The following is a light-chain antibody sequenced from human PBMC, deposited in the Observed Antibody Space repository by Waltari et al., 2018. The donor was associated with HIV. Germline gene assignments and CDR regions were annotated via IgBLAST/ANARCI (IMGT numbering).Light chain of an antibody. J-gene: IGKJ1*01. CDR3: QQYYSTLRT. CDR1: QSVLYSTNNKNY. Sequence: DIVMTQSPDSLAVSLGERATINCKSSQSVLYSTNNKNYLAWYQQKPGPPPKLLIYWASTRESGVPERFSGSGSQTDFTLTISSLQAEDVAVYYCQQYYSTLRTFGQGTKVEIK. CDR2: WAS. V-gene: IGKV4-1*01.